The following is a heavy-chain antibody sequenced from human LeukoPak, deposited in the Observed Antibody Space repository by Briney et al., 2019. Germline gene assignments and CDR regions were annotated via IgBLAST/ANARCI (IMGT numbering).Heavy chain of an antibody. Sequence: GGSLRLSCAAPGFTFSSYSMNWVRQAPGKGLEWVSYISSSSSTIYYADSVKGRFTISRDNAKNSLYLQMNSLRDEDTAVYYCARDSEGRNWNLLIHAFDIWGQGTMVTVSS. J-gene: IGHJ3*02. CDR3: ARDSEGRNWNLLIHAFDI. CDR2: ISSSSSTI. D-gene: IGHD1-7*01. V-gene: IGHV3-48*02. CDR1: GFTFSSYS.